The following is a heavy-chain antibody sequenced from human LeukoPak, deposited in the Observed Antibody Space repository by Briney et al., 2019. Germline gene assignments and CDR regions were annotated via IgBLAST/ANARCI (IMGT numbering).Heavy chain of an antibody. Sequence: GGSLRLSCAASGFTVSSNYMSWVRQAPGKGLEWVSVIYSGGSTYYADSVKGRFTISRDNSKNTLYLQMNSLRAEDTAVYYCARDKGQQLGYDAFDIWGQGIMVTVSS. CDR2: IYSGGST. CDR3: ARDKGQQLGYDAFDI. V-gene: IGHV3-66*01. CDR1: GFTVSSNY. D-gene: IGHD6-13*01. J-gene: IGHJ3*02.